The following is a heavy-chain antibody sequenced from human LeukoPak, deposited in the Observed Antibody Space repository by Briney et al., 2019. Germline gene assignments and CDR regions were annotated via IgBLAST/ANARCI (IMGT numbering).Heavy chain of an antibody. J-gene: IGHJ4*02. Sequence: SETLSLTCAVYGGSFSGYYWSWIRQPPGKGLERIGEINHSGSTNYNPSLKSRVTISVDTSKNQFSLKLSSVTAADTAVYYCASSPTYGDYSFYWGQGTLVTVSS. CDR3: ASSPTYGDYSFY. CDR1: GGSFSGYY. V-gene: IGHV4-34*01. CDR2: INHSGST. D-gene: IGHD4-17*01.